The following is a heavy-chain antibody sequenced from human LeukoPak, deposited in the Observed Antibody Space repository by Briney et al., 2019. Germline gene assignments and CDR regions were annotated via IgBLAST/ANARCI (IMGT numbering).Heavy chain of an antibody. J-gene: IGHJ4*02. CDR2: IRQDGTEK. D-gene: IGHD6-25*01. Sequence: GGSLRLSCAASGFTLSNYWMAWVRQTPGKGPEWVAIIRQDGTEKHYADSVKGRFTISRDIAKNSVYLETNSLRAEDTAVYYCVRVVGNGWGDCWGQGTLVSVSS. CDR1: GFTLSNYW. CDR3: VRVVGNGWGDC. V-gene: IGHV3-7*03.